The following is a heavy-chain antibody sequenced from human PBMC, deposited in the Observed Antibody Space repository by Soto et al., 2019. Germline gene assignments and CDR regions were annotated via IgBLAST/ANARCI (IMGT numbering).Heavy chain of an antibody. V-gene: IGHV6-1*01. CDR1: GDSVSSNSAA. CDR2: TYYRSKWFT. D-gene: IGHD6-6*01. Sequence: SQTLSLTCAISGDSVSSNSAAWNWIRQSPSRGLEWLGRTYYRSKWFTDYAVSVKSRITINPDTSKNQFSLQLSSVTPDDTAVYYCARAGSSASAEDYFDYWGQGTLVTGSS. J-gene: IGHJ4*02. CDR3: ARAGSSASAEDYFDY.